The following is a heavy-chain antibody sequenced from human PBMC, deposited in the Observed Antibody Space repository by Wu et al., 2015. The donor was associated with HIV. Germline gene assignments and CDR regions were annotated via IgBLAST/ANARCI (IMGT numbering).Heavy chain of an antibody. CDR3: ARGPHYGSGSYYSDAFDI. CDR2: MNPNSGNT. V-gene: IGHV1-8*01. CDR1: GYTFTSYD. D-gene: IGHD3-10*01. J-gene: IGHJ3*02. Sequence: QVHLVQSGAEVKKPGASVKVSCKASGYTFTSYDINWVRQATGQGLEWMGWMNPNSGNTGYAQKFQGRVTMTRNTSISTAYMELSSLRSEDTAVYYCARGPHYGSGSYYSDAFDIWAKGQWSPSLQ.